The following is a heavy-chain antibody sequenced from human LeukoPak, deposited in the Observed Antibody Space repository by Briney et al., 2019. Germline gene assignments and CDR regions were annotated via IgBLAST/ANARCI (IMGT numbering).Heavy chain of an antibody. CDR2: IYYSGST. V-gene: IGHV4-31*03. CDR3: ARAWDISIFGVVITQDLPASGMDV. J-gene: IGHJ6*02. Sequence: RASQILSLTCTVSGGSISSGGYYWSWIRQHPGKGLEWIGYIYYSGSTYYNPSLKSRVTISVDTSKNQFSLKLSSVTAADTAVYYCARAWDISIFGVVITQDLPASGMDVWGQGTTVTVSS. D-gene: IGHD3-3*01. CDR1: GGSISSGGYY.